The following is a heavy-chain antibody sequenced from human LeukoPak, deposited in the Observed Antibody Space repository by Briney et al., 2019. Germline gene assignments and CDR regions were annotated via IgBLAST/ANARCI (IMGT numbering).Heavy chain of an antibody. Sequence: SETLSLTCTVSGGSLSSGTYYWSWIRQPPGEGLEWIGYIYNSGNTYYNPSLKSRVTISLDTSKNQFSLKLRSVTAADTAVYYCASVHDILTGYYNYYWGQGTLVTVSS. CDR3: ASVHDILTGYYNYY. J-gene: IGHJ4*02. V-gene: IGHV4-61*01. CDR1: GGSLSSGTYY. CDR2: IYNSGNT. D-gene: IGHD3-9*01.